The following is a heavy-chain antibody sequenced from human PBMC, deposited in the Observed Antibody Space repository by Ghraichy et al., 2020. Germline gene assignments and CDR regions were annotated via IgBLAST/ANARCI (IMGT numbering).Heavy chain of an antibody. Sequence: GGSLRLSCAASGFTFSNYAMSWVRQAPGKGPEWVSAIGGGGRNTFYADSVKGRFTISRDNSKNTLFLQMNFLRAEDAAVYYCAKHAQWLLRYFDYWGQGTLVTVSS. V-gene: IGHV3-23*01. CDR2: IGGGGRNT. CDR3: AKHAQWLLRYFDY. CDR1: GFTFSNYA. J-gene: IGHJ4*02. D-gene: IGHD6-19*01.